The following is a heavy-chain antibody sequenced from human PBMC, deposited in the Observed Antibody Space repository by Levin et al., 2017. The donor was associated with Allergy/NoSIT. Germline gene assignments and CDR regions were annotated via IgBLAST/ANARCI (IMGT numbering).Heavy chain of an antibody. CDR3: ARWNGYGDA. D-gene: IGHD1-1*01. CDR1: GFSARTRG. Sequence: PSETLSLTCAASGFSARTRGITWVRQAPGKGLEGVSGIRGGSGTTHYADSVKGRFPVSSDDSNNTVHLHMNSLRAEDTARYYCARWNGYGDAWGQGILVIVSS. J-gene: IGHJ5*02. CDR2: IRGGSGTT. V-gene: IGHV3-23*01.